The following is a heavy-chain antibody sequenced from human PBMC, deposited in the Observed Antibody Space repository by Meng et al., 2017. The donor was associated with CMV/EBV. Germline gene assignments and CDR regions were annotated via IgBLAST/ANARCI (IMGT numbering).Heavy chain of an antibody. CDR1: GYTFTSYA. V-gene: IGHV1-3*02. Sequence: ASVKVSCKASGYTFTSYAMHWVRQAPGQRLEWMGWSNAGNGNTKYSQEFQGRVTITRDTSASTAYMELSSLRSEDMAVYYCARGDFWSGYYTLPDYYYYGMDVWGQGTTVTVSS. CDR2: SNAGNGNT. CDR3: ARGDFWSGYYTLPDYYYYGMDV. D-gene: IGHD3-3*01. J-gene: IGHJ6*02.